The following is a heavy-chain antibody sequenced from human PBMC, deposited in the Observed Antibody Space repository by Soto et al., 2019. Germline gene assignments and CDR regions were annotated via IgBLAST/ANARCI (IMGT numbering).Heavy chain of an antibody. CDR3: ARDKITGLFDY. J-gene: IGHJ4*02. CDR2: INHSGST. V-gene: IGHV4-34*01. D-gene: IGHD2-8*02. CDR1: GGSFSGYD. Sequence: SETLSLTCAVYGGSFSGYDWSWIRQPPGTGLEWIGEINHSGSTNYNPSLKSRVTISVDTSKNQFSLKLTSVTAADTAVYYCARDKITGLFDYWGQGTLVTVSS.